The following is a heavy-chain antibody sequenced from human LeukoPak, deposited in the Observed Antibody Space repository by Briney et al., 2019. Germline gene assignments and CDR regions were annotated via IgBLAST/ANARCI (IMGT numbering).Heavy chain of an antibody. V-gene: IGHV1-8*01. D-gene: IGHD3-9*01. J-gene: IGHJ5*02. CDR1: GYTFTSYD. Sequence: ASVKVSCKASGYTFTSYDINWVRQATGQGLEWMGWMNPNSGNTGYAQKFQGRVTMTRSTSISTAYMELSSLRSEDTAVYYCARGVHILTGSNWFDPWGQGTLVTVSS. CDR2: MNPNSGNT. CDR3: ARGVHILTGSNWFDP.